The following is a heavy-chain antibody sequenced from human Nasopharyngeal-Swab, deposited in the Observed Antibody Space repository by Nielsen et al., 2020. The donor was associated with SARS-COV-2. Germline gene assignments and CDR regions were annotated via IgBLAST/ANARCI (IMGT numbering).Heavy chain of an antibody. V-gene: IGHV3-74*01. J-gene: IGHJ4*02. CDR2: ISWNSGSI. Sequence: GESLKISCAASGFTFSSYWMHWVRQAPGKGLEWVSGISWNSGSIGYADSVKGRFTISRDNSKNTLYLQMNSLRAEDTAVYYCARDGTYYDFWSGLPDYWGQGTLVTVSS. D-gene: IGHD3-3*01. CDR1: GFTFSSYW. CDR3: ARDGTYYDFWSGLPDY.